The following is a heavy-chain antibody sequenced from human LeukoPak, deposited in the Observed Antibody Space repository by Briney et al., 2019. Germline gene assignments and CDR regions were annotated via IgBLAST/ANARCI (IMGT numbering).Heavy chain of an antibody. V-gene: IGHV4-34*01. CDR3: ARVPYMDV. CDR1: GGSFSVYY. Sequence: PSETLSLTCTFYGGSFSVYYWGWLRQPPGKGLEWIGEINHSGDTNYNPSLKSRVIVSVDTSKNQFSLKLNSVTATDTSVYYCARVPYMDVWGKGTTVTVSS. J-gene: IGHJ6*03. CDR2: INHSGDT.